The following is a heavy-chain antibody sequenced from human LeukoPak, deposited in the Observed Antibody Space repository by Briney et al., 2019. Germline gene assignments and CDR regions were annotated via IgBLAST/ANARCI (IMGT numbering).Heavy chain of an antibody. V-gene: IGHV3-48*03. Sequence: AGGSLRLSYAASGFTFSSYEMNWVRQAPGKGLEWVSYISSSGSTIYYADSVKGRFTISRDNAKNSLYLQMNSLRAEDTAVYYCARERDGYNDYWGQGTLVTVSS. CDR1: GFTFSSYE. J-gene: IGHJ4*02. CDR2: ISSSGSTI. D-gene: IGHD5-24*01. CDR3: ARERDGYNDY.